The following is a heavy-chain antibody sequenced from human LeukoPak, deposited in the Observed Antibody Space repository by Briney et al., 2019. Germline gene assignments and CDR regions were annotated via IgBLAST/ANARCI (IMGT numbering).Heavy chain of an antibody. D-gene: IGHD3-3*01. Sequence: SETLSLTCTVSGGSISSYYWSWIRQPAGKGLEWIGRIYTSGSTNYNPSLKSRVTMSVDTSKNQFSLKLSSVTAADTAVYYCARSPYYDFWSGYYTSAFDIWGQGTMVTVSS. V-gene: IGHV4-4*07. CDR3: ARSPYYDFWSGYYTSAFDI. J-gene: IGHJ3*02. CDR2: IYTSGST. CDR1: GGSISSYY.